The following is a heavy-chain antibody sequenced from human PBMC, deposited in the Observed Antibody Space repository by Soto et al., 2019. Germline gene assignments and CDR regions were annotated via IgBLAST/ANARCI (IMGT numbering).Heavy chain of an antibody. D-gene: IGHD6-6*01. V-gene: IGHV4-4*02. CDR3: ARVSSSSAFGMDV. Sequence: SETLSLTCAVSGGSISTINCWTWFRHPPGKGLDWIGEIYQTGSTSYNPSLESRVTISIDKSKNQFSLKLRSVTAADTAVYYCARVSSSSAFGMDVWGQGTTVTVSS. J-gene: IGHJ6*02. CDR1: GGSISTINC. CDR2: IYQTGST.